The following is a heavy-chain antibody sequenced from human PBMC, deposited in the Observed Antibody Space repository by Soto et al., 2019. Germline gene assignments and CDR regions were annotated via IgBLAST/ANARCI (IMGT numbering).Heavy chain of an antibody. CDR3: AKSGSGGYLGYFDY. J-gene: IGHJ4*02. D-gene: IGHD3-10*01. CDR1: GFTFSSYA. V-gene: IGHV3-23*01. CDR2: FSDSGGST. Sequence: GGSLRLSCEASGFTFSSYAMSWVRQAPGKGLEWVSTFSDSGGSTYYADSVKGRFTITRDNSKNTLFLQMNSLRADDTAVYYCAKSGSGGYLGYFDYWGQGTLVTVSS.